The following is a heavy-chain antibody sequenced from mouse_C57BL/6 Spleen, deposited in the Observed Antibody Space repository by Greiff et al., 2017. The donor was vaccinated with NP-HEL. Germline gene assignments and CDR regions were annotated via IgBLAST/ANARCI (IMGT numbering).Heavy chain of an antibody. CDR2: IYPRSGNT. V-gene: IGHV1-81*01. CDR3: AREDSNYGGGDY. D-gene: IGHD2-5*01. Sequence: LVESGAELARPGASVKLSCKASGYTFTSYGISWVKQRTGQGLEWIGEIYPRSGNTYYNEKFKGKATLTADKSSSTAYMELRSLTSEDSAVYFCAREDSNYGGGDYWGQGTTLTVSS. J-gene: IGHJ2*01. CDR1: GYTFTSYG.